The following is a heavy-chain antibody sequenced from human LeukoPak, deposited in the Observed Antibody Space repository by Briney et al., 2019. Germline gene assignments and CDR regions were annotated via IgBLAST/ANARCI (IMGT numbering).Heavy chain of an antibody. CDR3: ARDGGYSSSGY. Sequence: PGGSLRLSCAASGFTFSSYAMSWVRQAPGKGLEWVSAISGSGGSTYYADSVKGRFTISRDNSKNTLYLQVNSLRAEDTAVYYCARDGGYSSSGYWGQGTLVTVSS. CDR2: ISGSGGST. V-gene: IGHV3-23*01. D-gene: IGHD6-13*01. J-gene: IGHJ4*02. CDR1: GFTFSSYA.